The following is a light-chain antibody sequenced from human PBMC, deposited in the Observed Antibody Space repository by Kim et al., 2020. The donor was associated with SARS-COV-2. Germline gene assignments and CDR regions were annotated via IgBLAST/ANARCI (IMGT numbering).Light chain of an antibody. CDR1: KLGDKY. Sequence: VSPVQTASITHSGDKLGDKYACWYQQKPGQSPLLVLYEDSQRPSVIPRRFSGSNSGNTATLTISGTQAMDEADYYCQTWDSITVVFGGGTQLTVL. J-gene: IGLJ2*01. V-gene: IGLV3-1*01. CDR2: EDS. CDR3: QTWDSITVV.